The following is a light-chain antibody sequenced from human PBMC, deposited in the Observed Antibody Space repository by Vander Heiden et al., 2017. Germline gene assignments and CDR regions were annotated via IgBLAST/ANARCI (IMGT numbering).Light chain of an antibody. V-gene: IGKV3D-11*01. J-gene: IGKJ3*01. CDR1: QGVSSY. Sequence: EIVLTQSPATLSLSPGERATLSCRASQGVSSYLAWYQQKPGQAPRLLIYDASNRATGIPARFSGSGPGTDFTLTSSSLEPEDFAVYYCQQRSNWQAFGHGTKVDIK. CDR2: DAS. CDR3: QQRSNWQA.